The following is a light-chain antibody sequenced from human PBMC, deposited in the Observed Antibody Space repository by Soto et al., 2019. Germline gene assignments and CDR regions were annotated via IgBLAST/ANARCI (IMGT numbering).Light chain of an antibody. V-gene: IGLV2-14*01. Sequence: QSALTQPASVSGSPGQSITISCTGTSSDVGGYKYVSWYQQQPGKAPKLMIYEVSNRPSGVSNRFSGSKSGNTASLTISGLQAEDEADYYCSSYTSSSTPWVFGGGTQLTVL. CDR1: SSDVGGYKY. J-gene: IGLJ3*02. CDR3: SSYTSSSTPWV. CDR2: EVS.